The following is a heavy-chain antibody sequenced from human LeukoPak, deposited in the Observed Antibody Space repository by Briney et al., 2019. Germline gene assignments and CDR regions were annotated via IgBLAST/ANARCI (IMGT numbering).Heavy chain of an antibody. CDR1: GFTFSSYG. D-gene: IGHD3-10*01. J-gene: IGHJ4*02. CDR3: AKDTVPETYYYGSYFDY. CDR2: ISYDGSNK. Sequence: PGRSLRLSCAASGFTFSSYGMHWVRQAPGKGLEWVAVISYDGSNKYYADSVKGRFTISRDNSKNTLYLQMNSLRAEDTAVYHCAKDTVPETYYYGSYFDYWGQGTLVTASS. V-gene: IGHV3-30*18.